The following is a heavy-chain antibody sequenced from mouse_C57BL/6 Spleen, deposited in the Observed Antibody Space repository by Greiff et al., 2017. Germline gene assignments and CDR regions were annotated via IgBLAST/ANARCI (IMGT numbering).Heavy chain of an antibody. V-gene: IGHV8-12*01. CDR2: IYWDDDK. J-gene: IGHJ1*03. D-gene: IGHD2-1*01. Sequence: QVTLKVCGPGILQSSQTLSLTCSFSGFSLSTSGMGVSWIRQPSGKGLEWLAHIYWDDDKRYNPSLKSRLTISKDTSRNQVFLKITSVDTADTATYYCARGNPWYFDVWGTGTTVTVSS. CDR3: ARGNPWYFDV. CDR1: GFSLSTSGMG.